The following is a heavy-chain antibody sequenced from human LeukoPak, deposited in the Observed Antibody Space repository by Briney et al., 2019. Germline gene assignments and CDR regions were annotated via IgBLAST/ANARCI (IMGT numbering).Heavy chain of an antibody. CDR3: ARESRVITAGFFDY. CDR1: GFTFSSYA. CDR2: ISYDGSNK. D-gene: IGHD3-22*01. V-gene: IGHV3-30-3*01. J-gene: IGHJ4*02. Sequence: GRSLRLSCAASGFTFSSYAMHWVRQAPGKGLEWVAVISYDGSNKYYADSVKGRFTISRDNSKNTLYLQMNSLRAEDTAVYYCARESRVITAGFFDYWGQGTLVTVSS.